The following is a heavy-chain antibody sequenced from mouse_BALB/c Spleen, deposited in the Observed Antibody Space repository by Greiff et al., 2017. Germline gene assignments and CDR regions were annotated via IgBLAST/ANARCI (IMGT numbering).Heavy chain of an antibody. D-gene: IGHD1-2*01. Sequence: DVKLVESGGGLVKPGGSLKLSCAASGFTFSSYAMSWVRQSPEKRLEWVAEISSGGSYTYYPDTVTGRFPISRDNAKNTLYLEMSSLRSEDTAMYYCARATTATSPFDYWGQGTTLTVSS. CDR2: ISSGGSYT. CDR3: ARATTATSPFDY. V-gene: IGHV5-9-4*01. CDR1: GFTFSSYA. J-gene: IGHJ2*01.